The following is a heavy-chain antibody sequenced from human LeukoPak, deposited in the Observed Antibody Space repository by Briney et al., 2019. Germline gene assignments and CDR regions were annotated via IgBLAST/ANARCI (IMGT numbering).Heavy chain of an antibody. D-gene: IGHD2-21*02. CDR1: GDSISSSSYY. Sequence: SETLSLTCTVSGDSISSSSYYWSWIRQPAGKGLEWIGRISASGNTNYNPSLKSRVTMSVDTSMNLFALKLSSVTAADTAVYYCARQGVATAIDYWGQGTPVTVSS. CDR3: ARQGVATAIDY. J-gene: IGHJ4*02. V-gene: IGHV4-61*02. CDR2: ISASGNT.